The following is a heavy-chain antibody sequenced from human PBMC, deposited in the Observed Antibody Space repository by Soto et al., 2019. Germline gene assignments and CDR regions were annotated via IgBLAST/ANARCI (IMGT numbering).Heavy chain of an antibody. D-gene: IGHD3-22*01. J-gene: IGHJ4*02. CDR1: GGSISSYY. Sequence: SETLSLTCTVSGGSISSYYWSWIRQPPGKGLEWIGYIYYSGSTNYNPSLKSRVTISVDTSKNQFSLKLSSVTAADTAVYYCARSYDSSGYYHELDYWGQGTLVTVSS. CDR2: IYYSGST. CDR3: ARSYDSSGYYHELDY. V-gene: IGHV4-59*01.